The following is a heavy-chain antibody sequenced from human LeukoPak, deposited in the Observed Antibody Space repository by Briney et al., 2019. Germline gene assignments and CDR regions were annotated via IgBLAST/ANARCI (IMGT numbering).Heavy chain of an antibody. CDR1: GYSISSGYY. V-gene: IGHV4-38-2*01. CDR3: ARVEAAAGYFDY. Sequence: SETLSLTCAVSGYSISSGYYWGWIRQPPGKGLELIGSIYHSGRAYYNPSLKSRVTISVDTSKNQFSLKLSSVTAADTAVYYCARVEAAAGYFDYWGQGTLVTVSS. J-gene: IGHJ4*02. CDR2: IYHSGRA. D-gene: IGHD6-13*01.